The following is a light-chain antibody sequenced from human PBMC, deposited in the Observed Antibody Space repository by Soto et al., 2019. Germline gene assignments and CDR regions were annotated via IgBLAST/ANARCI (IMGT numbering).Light chain of an antibody. J-gene: IGLJ1*01. V-gene: IGLV1-40*01. Sequence: QSVLSQPPPVSGAPGQRVTISCTGSSSDIGAGYDVHWYQQLPGTAPKLLIYGNNNRPSGVPDRFSGSKSGTSASLAITGLQAEDEADYYCQSYDTSLTGSYVFGTGTKVT. CDR2: GNN. CDR3: QSYDTSLTGSYV. CDR1: SSDIGAGYD.